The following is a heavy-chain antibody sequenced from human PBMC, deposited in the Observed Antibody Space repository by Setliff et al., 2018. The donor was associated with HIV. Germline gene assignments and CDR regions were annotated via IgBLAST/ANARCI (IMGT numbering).Heavy chain of an antibody. CDR2: IHASGKA. J-gene: IGHJ3*01. CDR3: ARVQMAYAAFDV. V-gene: IGHV4-4*09. CDR1: GDTDFY. Sequence: SETLSLTCTVSGDTDFYWSWIRQSPGKGLEWIGYIHASGKANYNPSLKSRVTISLDTSKMQFSLRLTSVTAADTAVYYCARVQMAYAAFDVWGQGTMVTVSS. D-gene: IGHD4-17*01.